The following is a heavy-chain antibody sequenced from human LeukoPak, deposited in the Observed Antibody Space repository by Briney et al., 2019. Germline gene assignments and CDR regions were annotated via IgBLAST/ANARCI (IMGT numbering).Heavy chain of an antibody. CDR2: INPNSGGT. J-gene: IGHJ4*02. CDR1: GYTFTNYG. V-gene: IGHV1-2*02. Sequence: ASVMVSCKASGYTFTNYGISWVRQAPGQGLEWMGWINPNSGGTNYAQKFQGRVTMTRDTSISTAYMELSRLTSDDTAVYYCARDAIVRDYSNSDYWGQGTLVTVSS. D-gene: IGHD4-11*01. CDR3: ARDAIVRDYSNSDY.